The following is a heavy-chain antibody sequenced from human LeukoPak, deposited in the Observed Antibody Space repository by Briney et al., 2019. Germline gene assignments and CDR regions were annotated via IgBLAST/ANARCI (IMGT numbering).Heavy chain of an antibody. V-gene: IGHV1-18*01. Sequence: ASVKVSCTASGYNFTTFGISWVRQAPGQGGEGMGWINPYNDNTTYAERFQGRVTKTTETVNSTAYMELRSLRSDDTAVYYCARDSSLHYDSSGYYLVDYFDYWGQGTLVTVSS. J-gene: IGHJ4*02. CDR1: GYNFTTFG. CDR3: ARDSSLHYDSSGYYLVDYFDY. CDR2: INPYNDNT. D-gene: IGHD3-22*01.